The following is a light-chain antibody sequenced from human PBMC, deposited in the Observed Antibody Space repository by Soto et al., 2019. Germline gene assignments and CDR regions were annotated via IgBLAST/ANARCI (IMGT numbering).Light chain of an antibody. J-gene: IGLJ2*01. CDR1: SSDVGGYDY. V-gene: IGLV2-14*01. CDR2: EVS. CDR3: SSYTGTSALIL. Sequence: QSVVTQPASVSGSPGQSITISCTGTSSDVGGYDYVSWYQQYPGKAPRLIIYEVSNRPSGVSNRFSGSKSCNTASLTISGLRAEDEGDYICSSYTGTSALILFGGGTKLTVL.